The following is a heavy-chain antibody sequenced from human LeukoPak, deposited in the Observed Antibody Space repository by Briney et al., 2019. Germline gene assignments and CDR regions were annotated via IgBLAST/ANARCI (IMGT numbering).Heavy chain of an antibody. CDR2: MSYDGSNK. D-gene: IGHD6-13*01. CDR3: ARARIAAAGTGWFDP. V-gene: IGHV3-30-3*01. Sequence: GRSVRLSCAASGFIFTSYSMNWVRQAPGKGLEWVAAMSYDGSNKYYADFVKGRFTISRDNSKNTLYLQMNSLRAEDTAVYYCARARIAAAGTGWFDPWGQGTLVTVSS. J-gene: IGHJ5*02. CDR1: GFIFTSYS.